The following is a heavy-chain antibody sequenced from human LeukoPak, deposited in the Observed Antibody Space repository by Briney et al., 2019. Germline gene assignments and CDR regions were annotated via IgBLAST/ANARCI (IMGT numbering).Heavy chain of an antibody. CDR2: IYPGDSDT. CDR3: ARQARGRLITTPYFDY. D-gene: IGHD3-22*01. J-gene: IGHJ4*02. CDR1: GYSFTNYW. V-gene: IGHV5-51*01. Sequence: GESLKISCTASGYSFTNYWIGWVRQMPGKGLAWMGIIYPGDSDTRYSPSFQGHVTISADTSISTAYLQWSSLKASDTAMFYCARQARGRLITTPYFDYWGQGTPVTVSS.